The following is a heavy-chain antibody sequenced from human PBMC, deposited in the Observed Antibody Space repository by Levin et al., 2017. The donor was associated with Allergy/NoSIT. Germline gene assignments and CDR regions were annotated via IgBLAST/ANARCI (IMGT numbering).Heavy chain of an antibody. V-gene: IGHV1-8*01. CDR2: MNPNSGNT. Sequence: GESLKISCKASGYTFTSYDINWVRQATGQGLEWMGWMNPNSGNTGYAQKFQGRVTMTRNTSISTAYMELSSLRSEDTAVYYCARGQGASYGRDYGMDVWGQGTTVTVSS. CDR3: ARGQGASYGRDYGMDV. J-gene: IGHJ6*02. D-gene: IGHD5-18*01. CDR1: GYTFTSYD.